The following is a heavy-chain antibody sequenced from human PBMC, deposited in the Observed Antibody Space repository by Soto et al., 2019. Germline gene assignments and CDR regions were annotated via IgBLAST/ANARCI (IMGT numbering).Heavy chain of an antibody. CDR1: GYSVSSSDYY. Sequence: SETLSLTCSVSGYSVSSSDYYWAWIRQPPGKGLEWIGSMLYSGLTYYNPSLKSRVTPSVDTSKNQFSVRLNSVTASDAAVYYCAPLSVSLSGPYGIHVWGQGTTVTVSS. CDR2: MLYSGLT. V-gene: IGHV4-39*01. J-gene: IGHJ6*02. D-gene: IGHD2-15*01. CDR3: APLSVSLSGPYGIHV.